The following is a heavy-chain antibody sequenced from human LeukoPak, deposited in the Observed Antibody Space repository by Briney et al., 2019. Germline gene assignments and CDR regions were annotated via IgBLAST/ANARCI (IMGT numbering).Heavy chain of an antibody. Sequence: GGSLRLSCAASGFTFSSYWMSWVRQAPGKGLEWVANIKQDGSEKYYVDSVKGRFTISRDSAKNSLYLQMNSLRAEDTAVYYCASLNGHRTLYYYGMDVWGQGTTVTVSS. CDR3: ASLNGHRTLYYYGMDV. D-gene: IGHD1-1*01. CDR2: IKQDGSEK. J-gene: IGHJ6*02. V-gene: IGHV3-7*01. CDR1: GFTFSSYW.